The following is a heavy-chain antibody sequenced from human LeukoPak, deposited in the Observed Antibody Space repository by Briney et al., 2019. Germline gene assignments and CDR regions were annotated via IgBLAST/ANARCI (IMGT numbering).Heavy chain of an antibody. CDR1: GGSISSSSYY. Sequence: PSETLSLTCTVSGGSISSSSYYWGWIRQPPGKGLEWIGSIYYSGSTYYNPSLKSRVTISVDTSKNQFSLKLSSVTAADTAVYYCARSEDYYDSSGYYYFDYWGQGTLVTVS. J-gene: IGHJ4*02. CDR2: IYYSGST. CDR3: ARSEDYYDSSGYYYFDY. V-gene: IGHV4-39*01. D-gene: IGHD3-22*01.